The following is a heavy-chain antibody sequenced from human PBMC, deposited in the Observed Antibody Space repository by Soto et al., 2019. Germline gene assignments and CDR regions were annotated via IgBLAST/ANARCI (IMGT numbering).Heavy chain of an antibody. CDR2: IYSSGST. CDR3: ARDLHYYDSSGYLSFGY. V-gene: IGHV4-59*01. J-gene: IGHJ4*02. CDR1: GGSISHYY. Sequence: PSETLSLTCTVSGGSISHYYWSWIRQPPGKGPEWIGYIYSSGSTVYNPSLKSRVTMSVDTSKDQFSLRLRSVTPADTAVYYCARDLHYYDSSGYLSFGYWGQGTLVTVSS. D-gene: IGHD3-22*01.